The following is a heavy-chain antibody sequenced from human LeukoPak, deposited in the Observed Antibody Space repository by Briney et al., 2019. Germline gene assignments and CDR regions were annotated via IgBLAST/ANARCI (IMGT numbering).Heavy chain of an antibody. CDR1: GFTFGDYA. CDR3: TRAPHPRCSSSGCYLDY. V-gene: IGHV3-49*04. D-gene: IGHD2-2*01. CDR2: IQAKAYGGAT. J-gene: IGHJ4*02. Sequence: GRSLRLPCSTSGFTFGDYAMSWVRQAPGKGLEWVGFIQAKAYGGATKYAASVNGRFSISRDDSQSIANLQMNDLKTEDTAVYYCTRAPHPRCSSSGCYLDYWGQGTLVTVSS.